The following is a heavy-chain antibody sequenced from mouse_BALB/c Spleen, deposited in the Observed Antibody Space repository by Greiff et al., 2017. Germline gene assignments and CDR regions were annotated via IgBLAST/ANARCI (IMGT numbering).Heavy chain of an antibody. CDR3: ASETMPYFDY. CDR1: GYTFTDYN. CDR2: IYPYNGGT. Sequence: EVQLQQSGPELVKPGASVKISCKASGYTFTDYNMHWVKQSHGKSLEWIGYIYPYNGGTGYNQKFKSKATLTVDNSSSTAYMELRSLTSEDSAVYYCASETMPYFDYWGQGTTLTVSS. D-gene: IGHD1-1*02. V-gene: IGHV1S29*02. J-gene: IGHJ2*01.